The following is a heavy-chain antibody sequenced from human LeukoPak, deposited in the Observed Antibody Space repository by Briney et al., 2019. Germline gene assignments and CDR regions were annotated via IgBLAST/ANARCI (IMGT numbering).Heavy chain of an antibody. V-gene: IGHV3-7*01. J-gene: IGHJ4*02. CDR2: IKQDGSEK. Sequence: GGPLRLSCAASGFTFSSYWMSWVRQAPGKGLEWVANIKQDGSEKYYADSVKGRFTISRDNSKNTLYLQMNSLRAEDTAVYYCAKDPYLYYYGSGSPDYWGQGTLVTVSS. D-gene: IGHD3-10*01. CDR1: GFTFSSYW. CDR3: AKDPYLYYYGSGSPDY.